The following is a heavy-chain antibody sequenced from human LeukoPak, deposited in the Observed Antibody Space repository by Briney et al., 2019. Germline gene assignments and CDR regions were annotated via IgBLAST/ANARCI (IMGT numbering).Heavy chain of an antibody. CDR3: ASDYGGKGGYWYFDL. CDR1: GFTFSSYA. D-gene: IGHD4-23*01. CDR2: ISGSGGST. J-gene: IGHJ2*01. Sequence: PGGSLRLSCAASGFTFSSYAMSWVRQAPGKGLEWVSAISGSGGSTYYADSVKGRFTISRDNAKNSLYLQMNSLRAEGTAVYYCASDYGGKGGYWYFDLWGRGTLVTVSS. V-gene: IGHV3-23*01.